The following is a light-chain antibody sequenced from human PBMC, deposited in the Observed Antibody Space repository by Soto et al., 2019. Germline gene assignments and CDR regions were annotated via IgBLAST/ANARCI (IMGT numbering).Light chain of an antibody. V-gene: IGLV1-40*01. J-gene: IGLJ1*01. CDR2: GNS. CDR1: SSNIGAGYD. Sequence: QSVLTQSPSVSGAPGQRVTFSCTGSSSNIGAGYDVHWYQQLPGTAPKLLIYGNSNRPSGVPDRFSGSKSGTSASLAITGLQAEDEADYYCQSYDSSLSGYVFGTGTKLTVL. CDR3: QSYDSSLSGYV.